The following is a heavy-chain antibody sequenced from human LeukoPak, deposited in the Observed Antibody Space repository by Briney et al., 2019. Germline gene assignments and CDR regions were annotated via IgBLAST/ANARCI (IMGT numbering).Heavy chain of an antibody. Sequence: GGSLRLSCAASGFTFSSCAMHWVRQAPGKGLEWVAVISYDGNNKYYADSVKGRFTISRDNSKNTLYLQMNSLRAEDTAVYYCARGPSGYHNTGGQGTLVTVSS. CDR2: ISYDGNNK. CDR1: GFTFSSCA. D-gene: IGHD5-12*01. J-gene: IGHJ4*02. V-gene: IGHV3-30*04. CDR3: ARGPSGYHNT.